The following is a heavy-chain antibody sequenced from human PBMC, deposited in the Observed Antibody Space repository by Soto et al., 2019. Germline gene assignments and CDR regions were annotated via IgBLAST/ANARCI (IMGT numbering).Heavy chain of an antibody. CDR2: FRSSGGT. Sequence: QVQLQESGPGLVKPSETLSLTCTVSGDSISSYNLFWIRQPTGKGLEWMGYFRSSGGTSYNPSLKSRVAIAAGTSTKQFSLRLTYVTAADTAVYYCVRQGIGVLHGFVDVWGQGTTVTVSS. V-gene: IGHV4-59*08. J-gene: IGHJ6*02. CDR1: GDSISSYN. D-gene: IGHD3-10*01. CDR3: VRQGIGVLHGFVDV.